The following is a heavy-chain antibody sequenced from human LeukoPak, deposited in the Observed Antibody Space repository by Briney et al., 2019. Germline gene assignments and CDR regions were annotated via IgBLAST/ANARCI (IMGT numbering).Heavy chain of an antibody. CDR1: GFTFSSYS. D-gene: IGHD2-2*01. J-gene: IGHJ4*02. CDR3: ARGVVPTPYYFDY. V-gene: IGHV3-21*01. Sequence: GGSLRLSCAASGFTFSSYSMNWVLQAPGKGLEWVSSISSSSSYIYYADSVKGRFTISRDNAKNSLYLQMNSLRAEDTAVYYCARGVVPTPYYFDYWGQGTLVTVSS. CDR2: ISSSSSYI.